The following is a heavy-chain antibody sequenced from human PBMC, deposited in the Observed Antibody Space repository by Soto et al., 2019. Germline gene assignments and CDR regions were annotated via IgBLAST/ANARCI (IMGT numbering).Heavy chain of an antibody. J-gene: IGHJ4*02. CDR2: IYYSGST. CDR3: ARVGTVTTIDY. V-gene: IGHV4-59*01. CDR1: GGSISSYY. Sequence: PSETLSLTCTVSGGSISSYYWSWIRQPPGKGLEWIGYIYYSGSTNYNPSLKSRVTISVDTSKNQFSLKLSSVTAADTAVYYCARVGTVTTIDYWGQGTQVTVSS. D-gene: IGHD4-17*01.